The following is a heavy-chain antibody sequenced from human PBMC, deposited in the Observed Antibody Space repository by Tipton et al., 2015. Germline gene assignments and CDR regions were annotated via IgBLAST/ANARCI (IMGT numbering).Heavy chain of an antibody. V-gene: IGHV4-59*01. Sequence: TLSLTCTVSGASMRNYYWSWIRQPPGKGLEWIGYLSYSGSTNYNPSLKSRVTISVDTSKNQFSLKLSSVTAADTAVYYCAGARWSRLVTAYYYGTDVWGQGTTVTVSS. CDR1: GASMRNYY. J-gene: IGHJ6*02. CDR2: LSYSGST. CDR3: AGARWSRLVTAYYYGTDV. D-gene: IGHD3-3*01.